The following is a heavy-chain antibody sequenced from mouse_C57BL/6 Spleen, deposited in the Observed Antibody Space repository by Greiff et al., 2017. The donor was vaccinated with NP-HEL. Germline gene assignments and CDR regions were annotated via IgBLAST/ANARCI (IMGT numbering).Heavy chain of an antibody. V-gene: IGHV3-8*01. CDR1: GYSITSDY. CDR3: ARSYYSNYGDWYFDV. J-gene: IGHJ1*03. CDR2: ISYSGST. D-gene: IGHD2-5*01. Sequence: EVQLQQSGPGLAKPSQTLSLTCSVTGYSITSDYWNWIRKFPGNKLEYMGYISYSGSTYYNPSLKSRISITRDTSKNQYYLQLNSVTTEDTATYYCARSYYSNYGDWYFDVWGTGTTVTVSS.